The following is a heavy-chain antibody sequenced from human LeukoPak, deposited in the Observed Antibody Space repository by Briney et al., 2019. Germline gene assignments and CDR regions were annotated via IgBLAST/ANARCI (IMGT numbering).Heavy chain of an antibody. V-gene: IGHV4-59*01. CDR1: GGSLSSYY. J-gene: IGHJ4*02. CDR2: IYYSGST. CDR3: ARYGSGSSGLDY. D-gene: IGHD3-10*01. Sequence: PSETLSLTCTVSGGSLSSYYWSWIRQPPGRGREWIGYIYYSGSTNYNPSLKSRVTISVDTSKNQFSLKLSSVTAADTAVYYCARYGSGSSGLDYWGQGTLVTVSS.